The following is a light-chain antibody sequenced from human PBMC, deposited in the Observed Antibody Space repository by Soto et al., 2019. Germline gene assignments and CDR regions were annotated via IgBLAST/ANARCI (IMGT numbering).Light chain of an antibody. J-gene: IGKJ1*01. CDR2: AAS. V-gene: IGKV1-39*01. CDR1: QNISSY. Sequence: EIQMTKSPSSLSASERDRVTITCRASQNISSYLNWYQQKPGKAPKLLIYAASSLQSGVPSRFSGSGSGTDFTLTISSLQPEDFATYYCQQSYSTPRTFGQGTMV. CDR3: QQSYSTPRT.